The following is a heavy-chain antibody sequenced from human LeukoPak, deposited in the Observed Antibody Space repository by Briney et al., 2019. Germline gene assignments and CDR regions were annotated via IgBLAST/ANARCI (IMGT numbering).Heavy chain of an antibody. CDR2: IRGSGGYT. Sequence: GGSLRLSCAASGFTLSTYAMSWVRQAPGKGLEWVSAIRGSGGYTYYADSVKGRFTISRDNSKNTLYLQMNSLRAEDTAVYYCAKAFSASGWYYFDYWGQGTLVTVSS. J-gene: IGHJ4*02. D-gene: IGHD6-19*01. CDR1: GFTLSTYA. V-gene: IGHV3-23*01. CDR3: AKAFSASGWYYFDY.